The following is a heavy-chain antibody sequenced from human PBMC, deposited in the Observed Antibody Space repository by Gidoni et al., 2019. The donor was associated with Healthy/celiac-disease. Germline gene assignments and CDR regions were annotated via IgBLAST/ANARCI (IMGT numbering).Heavy chain of an antibody. CDR2: ISRSGGSP. J-gene: IGHJ1*01. CDR1: GVTSSSDA. Sequence: EVQRLESGGGMVQPGRAMGPSRAASGVTSSSDARSWVRQAPGKGLEWVSAISRSGGSPSYAPSVQVLFPISCDTSKPTLYLQISILMAEDPAVYYCSNSAGLHIVVVTAYWGPGTLVTVSS. V-gene: IGHV3-23*01. CDR3: SNSAGLHIVVVTAY. D-gene: IGHD2-21*02.